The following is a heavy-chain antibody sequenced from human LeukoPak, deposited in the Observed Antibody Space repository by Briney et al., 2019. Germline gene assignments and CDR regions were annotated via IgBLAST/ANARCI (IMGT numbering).Heavy chain of an antibody. J-gene: IGHJ4*02. D-gene: IGHD5-18*01. CDR1: GGSISSGGYY. CDR3: ARVVNTAMVYYFDY. V-gene: IGHV4-31*03. CDR2: IYYSGST. Sequence: SETLSLTCTVSGGSISSGGYYWSWIRQHPGTGLEWIGYIYYSGSTYYNPSLKSRVTISVDTSKNQFSLKLSSVTAADTAVYYCARVVNTAMVYYFDYWGQGTLVTVSS.